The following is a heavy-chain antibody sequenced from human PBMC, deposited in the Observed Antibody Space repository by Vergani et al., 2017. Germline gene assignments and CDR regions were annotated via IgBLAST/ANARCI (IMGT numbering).Heavy chain of an antibody. Sequence: EVQLLESGGGLVQPGGSLRLSCAASGFTFSSYAMSWVRQAPGKGLEWVSAISGSGGSTYYADSVKGRFTISRDNAKNSLYLQMNSLRAEDTAVYYCAREVRFSGYMDVWGKGTTVTVSS. V-gene: IGHV3-23*01. D-gene: IGHD3-3*01. J-gene: IGHJ6*03. CDR1: GFTFSSYA. CDR3: AREVRFSGYMDV. CDR2: ISGSGGST.